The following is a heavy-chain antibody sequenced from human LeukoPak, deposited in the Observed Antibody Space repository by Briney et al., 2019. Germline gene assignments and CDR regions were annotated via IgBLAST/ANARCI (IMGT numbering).Heavy chain of an antibody. CDR3: ARDLIAAAGAFDY. V-gene: IGHV3-7*03. J-gene: IGHJ4*02. D-gene: IGHD6-13*01. CDR2: IKLDGSEK. Sequence: GGSLRLSCAASGFTFSSYWLSWVRQAPGKGLEGVAGIKLDGSEKYYVDSVKGRFTISRDNAKNSLYLQMNSLRAEDTAVYYCARDLIAAAGAFDYWGQGTLVTVSS. CDR1: GFTFSSYW.